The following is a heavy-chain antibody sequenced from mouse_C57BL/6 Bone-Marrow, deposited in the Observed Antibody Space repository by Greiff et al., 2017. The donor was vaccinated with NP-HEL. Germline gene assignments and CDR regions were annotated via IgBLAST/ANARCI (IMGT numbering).Heavy chain of an antibody. Sequence: EVKLVESGGGLVKPGGSLKLSCAASGFTFSDYGMHWVRQAPEKGLEWVAYISSGSSTIYYADTVKGRFTISRDNAKNTLFLQMASLRSEDTAMYYCANLFPEDYWGQGTSVTVSS. J-gene: IGHJ4*01. V-gene: IGHV5-17*01. D-gene: IGHD1-1*01. CDR1: GFTFSDYG. CDR2: ISSGSSTI. CDR3: ANLFPEDY.